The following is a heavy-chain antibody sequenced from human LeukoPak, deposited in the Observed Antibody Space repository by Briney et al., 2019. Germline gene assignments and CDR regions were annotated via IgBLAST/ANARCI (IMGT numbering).Heavy chain of an antibody. J-gene: IGHJ4*02. CDR1: GFTFSSYA. V-gene: IGHV3-30-3*01. CDR3: AKGPFDY. CDR2: ISYDGSNK. Sequence: GGSLRLSCAASGFTFSSYAMHWVRQAPVKGLEWVAVISYDGSNKYYADSVKGRFTISRDNSKNTLYLQMDSLRAEDTAVYYCAKGPFDYWGQGTLVTVSS.